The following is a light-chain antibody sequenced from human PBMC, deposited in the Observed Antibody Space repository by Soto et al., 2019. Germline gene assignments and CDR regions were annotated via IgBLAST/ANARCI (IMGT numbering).Light chain of an antibody. CDR3: QQYGSSPPQT. CDR2: GAS. Sequence: EIVLTQSPGTLSLSPGERATLSCRASQSFSSSYLAWYQQKPGQAPRLLIYGASSRATCIPDRFSGSGSGTDFTLTISRLEPEDFAVYYCQQYGSSPPQTFGQGTKVDIK. J-gene: IGKJ1*01. CDR1: QSFSSSY. V-gene: IGKV3-20*01.